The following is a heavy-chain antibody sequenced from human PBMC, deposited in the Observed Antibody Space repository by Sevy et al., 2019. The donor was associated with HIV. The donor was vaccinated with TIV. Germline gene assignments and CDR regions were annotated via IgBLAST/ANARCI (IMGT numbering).Heavy chain of an antibody. V-gene: IGHV1-69*13. CDR3: ARSSGSYPYYDAFDI. Sequence: ASVKVSCKASGGTFSSYAISWVRQAPGQGLEWMGGIIPIFGTANYAQKFQGRVTITADESTSTAYMELSSLRSEGTAVYYCARSSGSYPYYDAFDIWGQGTMVTVSS. J-gene: IGHJ3*02. D-gene: IGHD1-26*01. CDR2: IIPIFGTA. CDR1: GGTFSSYA.